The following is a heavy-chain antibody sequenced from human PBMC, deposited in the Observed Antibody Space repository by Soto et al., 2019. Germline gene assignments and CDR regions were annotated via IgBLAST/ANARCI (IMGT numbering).Heavy chain of an antibody. J-gene: IGHJ3*01. CDR1: GYTFNSYG. Sequence: ASVKVSCKASGYTFNSYGRTWVRQAPGQGLEWMGWISAYNGNTNSAQKFQGRVTMTTDTSTTTAYMELRGLRSDDTAVYYCAIFRAELYGYGNPTDAFDVWGQGTLVTVSS. CDR2: ISAYNGNT. CDR3: AIFRAELYGYGNPTDAFDV. V-gene: IGHV1-18*01. D-gene: IGHD3-10*01.